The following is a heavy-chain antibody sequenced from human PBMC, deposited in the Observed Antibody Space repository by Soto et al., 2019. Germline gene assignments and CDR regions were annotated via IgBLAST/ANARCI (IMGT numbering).Heavy chain of an antibody. CDR2: IRSKAYGGTT. CDR1: GFTFGDFA. J-gene: IGHJ6*02. CDR3: SRDPYFYDSSGYSYYYGMDV. V-gene: IGHV3-49*03. D-gene: IGHD3-22*01. Sequence: GGSLRLSCTASGFTFGDFAMSWFRQAPGKGLEWVGFIRSKAYGGTTEYAASVKGRFIISRDDSKSIAYLQMNSLKTEDTAVYYCSRDPYFYDSSGYSYYYGMDVWGQGTTVTVSS.